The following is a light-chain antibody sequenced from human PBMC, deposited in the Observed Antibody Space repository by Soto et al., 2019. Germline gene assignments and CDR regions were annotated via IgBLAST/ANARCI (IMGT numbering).Light chain of an antibody. CDR3: QQANSFPYT. Sequence: DIQMTQSPSSVSASVGDRVTITCRASQGVSSWLAWYQRKPGKAPRLLIYAASTLQSGVPSRFSGSGSGTDFTLTISSLQPEDFATYYCQQANSFPYTFGQGTKLEI. J-gene: IGKJ2*01. CDR1: QGVSSW. CDR2: AAS. V-gene: IGKV1D-12*01.